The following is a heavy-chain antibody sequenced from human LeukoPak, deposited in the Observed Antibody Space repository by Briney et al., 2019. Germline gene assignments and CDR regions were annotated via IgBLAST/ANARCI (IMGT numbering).Heavy chain of an antibody. J-gene: IGHJ4*02. CDR3: ARGGSSSWTLGY. V-gene: IGHV3-66*01. D-gene: IGHD6-13*01. Sequence: GGSLRLSCAASGFTVSSNYMSWVRQAPGKGLEWVSVIYSDGSTYHADSVKGRFTISRDNFKNMLYLQMNSLRVEDTAMYYCARGGSSSWTLGYWGQGTLVTVSS. CDR2: IYSDGST. CDR1: GFTVSSNY.